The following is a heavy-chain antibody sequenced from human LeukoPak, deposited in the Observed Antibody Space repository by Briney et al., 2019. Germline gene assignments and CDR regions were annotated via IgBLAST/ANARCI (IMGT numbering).Heavy chain of an antibody. D-gene: IGHD6-13*01. CDR1: GYTLTGYY. CDR3: AREKIAAAVTDY. J-gene: IGHJ4*02. V-gene: IGHV1-2*02. CDR2: INPNSGGT. Sequence: ASVKVSCKASGYTLTGYYMHWVRQAPGQGLEWMGWINPNSGGTNYAQKFQGRVTMTRDTSISTAYMELSSLRSEDTAVYYCAREKIAAAVTDYWGQGTLVTVSS.